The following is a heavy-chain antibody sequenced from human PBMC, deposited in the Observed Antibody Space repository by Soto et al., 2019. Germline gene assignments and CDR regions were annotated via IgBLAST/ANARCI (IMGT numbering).Heavy chain of an antibody. Sequence: TLSLTCAVSGGSISSGGYSWRWIRQPPGKGLEWIGYIYHSGSTYYNPSLKSRVTISVDRSKNQFSLKLSAVTAADTAVYYCARVGYCSSTSCYSEGEFDPWGQGTLVTVSS. J-gene: IGHJ5*02. D-gene: IGHD2-2*01. CDR3: ARVGYCSSTSCYSEGEFDP. CDR2: IYHSGST. V-gene: IGHV4-30-2*01. CDR1: GGSISSGGYS.